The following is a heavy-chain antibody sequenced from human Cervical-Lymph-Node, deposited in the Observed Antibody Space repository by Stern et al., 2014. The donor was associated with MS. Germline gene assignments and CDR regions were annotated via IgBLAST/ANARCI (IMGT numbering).Heavy chain of an antibody. V-gene: IGHV3-30*03. D-gene: IGHD6-19*01. CDR2: ISFDGAKT. J-gene: IGHJ4*02. Sequence: VQLVESGGGVVQPGRSLRLSCSPSGFAFSTYGMPWVRQAPGKGLEWVALISFDGAKTYYADSVKGRFTISRDNPKNTLYLQMKSLRGEDTPVYYCARGSDWYPLDYWGQGTLVTVSS. CDR1: GFAFSTYG. CDR3: ARGSDWYPLDY.